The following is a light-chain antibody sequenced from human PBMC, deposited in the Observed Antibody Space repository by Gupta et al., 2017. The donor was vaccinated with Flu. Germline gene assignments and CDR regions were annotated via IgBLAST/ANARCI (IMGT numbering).Light chain of an antibody. CDR3: SAWDSRLSAQV. Sequence: QAGLTQLPSVSKVLGQTATLTCTGDSNNVGNQGAVCVQQHHGHPPKLLSYRNNDRPSGISERFSASRSGNTASLTITGLQPDDEADYYCSAWDSRLSAQVFGGGTKLTVL. V-gene: IGLV10-54*04. J-gene: IGLJ3*02. CDR2: RNN. CDR1: SNNVGNQG.